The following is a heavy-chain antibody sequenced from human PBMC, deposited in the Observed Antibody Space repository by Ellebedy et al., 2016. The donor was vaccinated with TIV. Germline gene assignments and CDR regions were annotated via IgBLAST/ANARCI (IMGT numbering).Heavy chain of an antibody. CDR1: GFTFSDYY. CDR2: ISSSGSTI. J-gene: IGHJ6*02. CDR3: AREGDTAMVHGMDV. D-gene: IGHD5-18*01. Sequence: GESLKISCAASGFTFSDYYMSCIRQAPGKGLEWVSYISSSGSTIYYADSVKGRFTISRDNAKNSLYLQMNSLRAEDTAVYYCAREGDTAMVHGMDVWGQGTTVTVSS. V-gene: IGHV3-11*01.